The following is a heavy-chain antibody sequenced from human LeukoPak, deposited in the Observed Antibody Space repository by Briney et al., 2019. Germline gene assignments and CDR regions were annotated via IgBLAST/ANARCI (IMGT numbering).Heavy chain of an antibody. J-gene: IGHJ3*02. CDR1: GGSISSSSYY. Sequence: SETLSLTCTVSGGSISSSSYYWGWIRQPPGKGLEWIGSIYYSGSTYYNPSLKSRVTISVDTSKNQFSLKLSSVTAADTAVYYCARGGTMILAIDAFDIWGQGTMVTVSS. D-gene: IGHD3-22*01. CDR3: ARGGTMILAIDAFDI. CDR2: IYYSGST. V-gene: IGHV4-39*01.